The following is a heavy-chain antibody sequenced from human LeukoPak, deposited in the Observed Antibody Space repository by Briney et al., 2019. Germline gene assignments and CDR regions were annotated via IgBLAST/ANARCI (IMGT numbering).Heavy chain of an antibody. J-gene: IGHJ6*03. CDR1: GGVFSSYT. Sequence: GSSVKVSCKASGGVFSSYTFNWVRQAPGQGLEWMGRAIPILGIATYAQKFQGRVTMTRDTSTSTVYMELSSLRSEDTAVYYCARDLAQYYYYYYYMDVWGKGTTVTVSS. D-gene: IGHD3-3*02. CDR2: AIPILGIA. CDR3: ARDLAQYYYYYYYMDV. V-gene: IGHV1-69*04.